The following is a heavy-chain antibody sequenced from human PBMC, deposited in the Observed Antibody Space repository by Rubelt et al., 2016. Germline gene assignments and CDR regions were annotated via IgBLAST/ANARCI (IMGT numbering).Heavy chain of an antibody. J-gene: IGHJ4*02. Sequence: EVQLVDSGGGLVQPGGSLRLSCVASGFTFDSGAMSWVRQAPGKGLEWVSKISGSGDDTYYADSVKGRFTISRDNSKNTVYLQMSSRRAEDTAVYYCAKDRGYYGSGSYGLFDYWGQGTLVTVSS. CDR2: ISGSGDDT. V-gene: IGHV3-23*04. CDR3: AKDRGYYGSGSYGLFDY. D-gene: IGHD3-10*01. CDR1: GFTFDSGA.